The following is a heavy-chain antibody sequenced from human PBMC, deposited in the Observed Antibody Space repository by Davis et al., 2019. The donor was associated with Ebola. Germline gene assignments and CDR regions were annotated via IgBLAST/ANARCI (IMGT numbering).Heavy chain of an antibody. CDR1: GGTFSSYA. Sequence: SVKVSCKASGGTFSSYAISWVRQAPGQGLEWMGGIIPIFGTANYAQKFQGRVTITADESTSTAYMELSSLRSEDTAVYYCARDNYCSGGSCYGDPFDYWGQGTLVTVSS. V-gene: IGHV1-69*13. J-gene: IGHJ4*02. CDR3: ARDNYCSGGSCYGDPFDY. CDR2: IIPIFGTA. D-gene: IGHD2-15*01.